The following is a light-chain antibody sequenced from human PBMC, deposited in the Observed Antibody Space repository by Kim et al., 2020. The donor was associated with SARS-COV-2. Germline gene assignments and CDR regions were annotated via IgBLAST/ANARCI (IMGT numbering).Light chain of an antibody. CDR2: GAS. CDR3: LQHNTYPST. CDR1: QDIRND. V-gene: IGKV1-17*01. J-gene: IGKJ5*01. Sequence: DIQMTQSPSFLSASVGDRVTITCRASQDIRNDLGWYQQNPGRAPKRLIYGASSLQSGVPSRFSGSGSGTEFTLTISSLQPEDFATYFCLQHNTYPSTFGQGTRLGIK.